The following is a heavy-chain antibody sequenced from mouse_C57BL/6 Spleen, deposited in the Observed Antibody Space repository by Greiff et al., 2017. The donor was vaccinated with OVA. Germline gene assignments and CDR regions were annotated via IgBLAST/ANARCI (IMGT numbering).Heavy chain of an antibody. J-gene: IGHJ2*01. D-gene: IGHD4-1*01. CDR1: GFTFSNYW. CDR3: TRTGEGFDY. CDR2: IRLKSDNYAS. Sequence: EVMLVESGGGLVQPGGSMKLSCVASGFTFSNYWMNWVRQSPEKGLEWVAQIRLKSDNYASHYAESVKGRFTISRDDSKSSVYLQMNNSRAEDAVIYYCTRTGEGFDYWGQGTTLTVSS. V-gene: IGHV6-3*01.